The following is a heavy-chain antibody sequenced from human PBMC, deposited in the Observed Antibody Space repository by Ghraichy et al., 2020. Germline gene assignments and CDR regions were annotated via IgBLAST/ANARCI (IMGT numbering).Heavy chain of an antibody. Sequence: SVKVSCKASGGTFSSYAISWVRQAPGQGLEWMGGIIPIFGTANYAQKFQGRVTITADESTSTAYMELSSLRSEDTAVYYCARVGHCSSTSCYTNWFDPWGQGTLVTVSS. CDR3: ARVGHCSSTSCYTNWFDP. J-gene: IGHJ5*02. CDR1: GGTFSSYA. CDR2: IIPIFGTA. D-gene: IGHD2-2*02. V-gene: IGHV1-69*13.